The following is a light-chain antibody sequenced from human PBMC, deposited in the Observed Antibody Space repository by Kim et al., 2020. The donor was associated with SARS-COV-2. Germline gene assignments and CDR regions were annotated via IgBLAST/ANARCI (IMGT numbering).Light chain of an antibody. CDR3: QQRSNWPPLT. J-gene: IGKJ4*01. CDR2: DAS. CDR1: QSVSSY. V-gene: IGKV3-11*01. Sequence: PGEKAPLSCRASQSVSSYLAWYQQKPGQAPRLLIYDASDRATGIPARFSGSGSGTDFTLTISSLEPEDFAVYYCQQRSNWPPLTFGGGTKVDIK.